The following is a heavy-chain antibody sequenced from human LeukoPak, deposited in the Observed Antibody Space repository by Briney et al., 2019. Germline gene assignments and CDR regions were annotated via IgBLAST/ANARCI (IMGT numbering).Heavy chain of an antibody. CDR2: IGGRGGST. V-gene: IGHV3-23*01. Sequence: GGSLRLSCAASGLTFINYAMSWVRQAPGKGLGWVSGIGGRGGSTYSADAGKGRFTISRENSKTTLYLQMNGLRAEDPAVYYCAKEDKSYGSGSPIDYWGQGSLVTVSS. J-gene: IGHJ4*02. CDR3: AKEDKSYGSGSPIDY. CDR1: GLTFINYA. D-gene: IGHD3-10*01.